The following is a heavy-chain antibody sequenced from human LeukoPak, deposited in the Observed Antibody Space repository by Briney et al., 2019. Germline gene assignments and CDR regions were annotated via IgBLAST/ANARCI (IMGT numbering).Heavy chain of an antibody. CDR1: GGTFSSYA. CDR2: IIPIFGTA. CDR3: ARSAVSGSYPDDY. Sequence: ASVKVSCKASGGTFSSYAISWVRQAPGQGLEWMGGIIPIFGTANYAQKFQGRVTITADEYTSTAYMELSSLRSEDTAVYYCARSAVSGSYPDDYWGQGTLVTVSS. V-gene: IGHV1-69*01. D-gene: IGHD1-26*01. J-gene: IGHJ4*02.